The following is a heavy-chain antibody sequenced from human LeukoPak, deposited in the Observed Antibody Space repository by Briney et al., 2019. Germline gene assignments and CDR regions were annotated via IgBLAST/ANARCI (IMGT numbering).Heavy chain of an antibody. CDR1: GFTFSSDE. CDR3: ARGHDILTGYYYYFDY. J-gene: IGHJ4*02. CDR2: ISSSGSTI. V-gene: IGHV3-48*03. D-gene: IGHD3-9*01. Sequence: GGSLRLSCAASGFTFSSDEMNWVRQAPGKGLEWVSYISSSGSTIYYADSVKGRFTISRDNAKNSLYLQMNSLRAEDTAVYYCARGHDILTGYYYYFDYWGQGTLVTVSS.